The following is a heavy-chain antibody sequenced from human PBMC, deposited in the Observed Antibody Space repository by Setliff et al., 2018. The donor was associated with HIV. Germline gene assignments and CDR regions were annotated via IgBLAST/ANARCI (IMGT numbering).Heavy chain of an antibody. Sequence: KPSETLSLTCAVYGGSFSGYYWAWIRQPPGKGLEWIGEINHSGSTSYNPSLKSRATISVDTSKTQLSLRLSSVTAADTAVYYCATPPIAVVRGYPQGWYFDLWGRGTLVTVSS. CDR3: ATPPIAVVRGYPQGWYFDL. J-gene: IGHJ2*01. CDR2: INHSGST. V-gene: IGHV4-34*01. CDR1: GGSFSGYY. D-gene: IGHD3-10*01.